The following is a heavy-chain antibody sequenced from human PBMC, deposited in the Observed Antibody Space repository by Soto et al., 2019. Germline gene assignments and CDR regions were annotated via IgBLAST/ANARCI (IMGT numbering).Heavy chain of an antibody. CDR2: IFYSGST. D-gene: IGHD2-21*02. CDR3: ARVFPSYCGGDCSYFDS. CDR1: GGSVNSYY. Sequence: ETLSLTCTVSGGSVNSYYWSWIRQPPGKGLEWIGYIFYSGSTKSNPSLKSRVTMSVDMSKNQFSLRLTSVTAADTAVYYCARVFPSYCGGDCSYFDSWGQGTLVTVSS. J-gene: IGHJ4*02. V-gene: IGHV4-59*02.